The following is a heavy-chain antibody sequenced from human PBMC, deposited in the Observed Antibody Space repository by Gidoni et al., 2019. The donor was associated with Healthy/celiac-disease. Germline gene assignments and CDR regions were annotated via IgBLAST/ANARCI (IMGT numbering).Heavy chain of an antibody. J-gene: IGHJ3*02. CDR1: GGSISSYY. CDR3: ARDPAFDI. Sequence: QVQLQESGPGLVKPSETLSLTCTVSGGSISSYYWSWIRQPPGKGLEWIGYIYYSGSTNYNPSLKSRVTISVDTSKNQFSLKLSSVTAADTAVYYCARDPAFDIWGQGTMVTVSS. V-gene: IGHV4-59*01. CDR2: IYYSGST.